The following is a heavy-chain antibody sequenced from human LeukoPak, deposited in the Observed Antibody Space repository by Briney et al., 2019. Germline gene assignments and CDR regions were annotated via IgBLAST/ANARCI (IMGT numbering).Heavy chain of an antibody. V-gene: IGHV1-18*01. CDR2: ISAYNGNT. CDR1: GYTFTSYG. J-gene: IGHJ3*02. CDR3: ARGLIPAAMKKGDAFDI. Sequence: ASVKVSCKASGYTFTSYGISWVRRAPGEGLEWMGWISAYNGNTNYAQKLQGRVTMTTDTSTSTAYMELRSLRSDDTAVYYCARGLIPAAMKKGDAFDIWGQGTMVTVSS. D-gene: IGHD2-2*01.